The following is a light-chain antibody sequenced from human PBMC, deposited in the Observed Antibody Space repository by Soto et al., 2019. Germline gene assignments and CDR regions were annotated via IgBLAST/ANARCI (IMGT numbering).Light chain of an antibody. CDR2: DAS. V-gene: IGKV1-5*01. Sequence: DFQMTQSPSTLSASVGDRVTITCRASQSISRSLAWYQQKPGKAPNLLIFDASSLEGGVPSRFSGSGFGTEFTLTITNLQPADFATYYCQQYSDFLISFGPGTTVDFK. CDR3: QQYSDFLIS. J-gene: IGKJ3*01. CDR1: QSISRS.